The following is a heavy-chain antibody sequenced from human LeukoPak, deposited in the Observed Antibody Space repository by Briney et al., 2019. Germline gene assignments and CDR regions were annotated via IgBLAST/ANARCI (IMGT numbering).Heavy chain of an antibody. CDR2: IYHSGNT. J-gene: IGHJ4*02. V-gene: IGHV4-38-2*01. Sequence: SETLSLTCAVSGYSISNGYYWGWIRQPPGKGLEWIGNIYHSGNTYYNPSLKTRVTISVDTSKNQFSLKLRSVTAADTAVYYCARLPPYSSSSYYFDYWGQGTLVTASS. CDR1: GYSISNGYY. D-gene: IGHD6-6*01. CDR3: ARLPPYSSSSYYFDY.